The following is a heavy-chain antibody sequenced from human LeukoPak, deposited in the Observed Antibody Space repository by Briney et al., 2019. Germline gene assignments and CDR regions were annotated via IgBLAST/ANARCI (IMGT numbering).Heavy chain of an antibody. Sequence: GESLKISCKGSGYSFTSYWIGWVRQVPGKGLEWMGIIYPGDSDTRYSPSFQGQVTFSVDKSISTAYLQWSSLKASDTAMYYCARCLVAGTSDWFDPWGQGTLVTVSS. CDR3: ARCLVAGTSDWFDP. V-gene: IGHV5-51*01. D-gene: IGHD6-19*01. J-gene: IGHJ5*02. CDR1: GYSFTSYW. CDR2: IYPGDSDT.